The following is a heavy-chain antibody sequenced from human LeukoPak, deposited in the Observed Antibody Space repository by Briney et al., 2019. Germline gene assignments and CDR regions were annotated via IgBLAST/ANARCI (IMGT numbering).Heavy chain of an antibody. Sequence: SVKVSCKASGGTFSSYAISWVRQAPGQGLEWMGRIIPILGIANYAQKFQGRVTNTADKSTSTAYMELSSLRSEDTAVYYCARDRAEGDGYNLGYWGQGTLVTVSS. D-gene: IGHD5-24*01. CDR2: IIPILGIA. J-gene: IGHJ4*02. CDR1: GGTFSSYA. CDR3: ARDRAEGDGYNLGY. V-gene: IGHV1-69*04.